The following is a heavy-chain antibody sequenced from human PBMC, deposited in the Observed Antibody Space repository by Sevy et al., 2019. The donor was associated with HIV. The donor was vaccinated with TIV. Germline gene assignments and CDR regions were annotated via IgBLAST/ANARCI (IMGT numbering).Heavy chain of an antibody. CDR2: IWYDGSIK. D-gene: IGHD7-27*01. CDR3: SGEQNWDDAFDI. J-gene: IGHJ3*02. CDR1: GFTFNMYG. Sequence: GGSLRLSCAASGFTFNMYGMHWVRQAPGKGLEWVGQIWYDGSIKKYEDSVKGRFTISRDNSKSTLYLQMNSLRGEDTAVYFCSGEQNWDDAFDIWGQGKMVTVSS. V-gene: IGHV3-33*08.